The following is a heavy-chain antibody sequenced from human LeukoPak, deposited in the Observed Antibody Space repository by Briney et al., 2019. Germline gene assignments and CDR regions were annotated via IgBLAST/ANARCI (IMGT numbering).Heavy chain of an antibody. CDR2: IYYSGST. D-gene: IGHD6-19*01. V-gene: IGHV4-59*01. Sequence: SETLSLTCTVSGGSISSYYWSWIRQPPGKGLEWIGYIYYSGSTNYNPSLKSRVTISVDTSKNPFSLKLSSVTAADTAVYYCAREQAGPTGPVNWFDPWGQGTLVTVSS. CDR3: AREQAGPTGPVNWFDP. J-gene: IGHJ5*02. CDR1: GGSISSYY.